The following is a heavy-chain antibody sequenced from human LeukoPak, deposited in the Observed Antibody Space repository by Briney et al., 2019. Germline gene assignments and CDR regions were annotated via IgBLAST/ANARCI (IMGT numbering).Heavy chain of an antibody. J-gene: IGHJ4*02. D-gene: IGHD3-22*01. CDR2: IYTAGST. CDR1: GFTVSSTY. Sequence: GGSLRLSCVASGFTVSSTYMSWVRQAPGKGLEWVSVIYTAGSTYYADPVKGRFTISRDNSRNTLYLQMHSLRAEDTAVYYCARDFPIFDSRDYWGQGTLVTVSS. V-gene: IGHV3-66*01. CDR3: ARDFPIFDSRDY.